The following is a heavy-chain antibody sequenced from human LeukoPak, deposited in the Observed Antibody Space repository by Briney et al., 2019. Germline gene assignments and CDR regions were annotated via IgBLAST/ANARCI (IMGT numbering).Heavy chain of an antibody. V-gene: IGHV4-4*07. Sequence: PSETPSLTCTVSGVSISHYDWSWIRQPAGKGLEWIGRVDSSGSTNYNPSLKSRVTISVDTSKNQFSLKLSSVTAADTAVYYCAREGWGCSSTSCLVPDAFDIWGQGTMVTVSS. D-gene: IGHD2-2*01. J-gene: IGHJ3*02. CDR1: GVSISHYD. CDR3: AREGWGCSSTSCLVPDAFDI. CDR2: VDSSGST.